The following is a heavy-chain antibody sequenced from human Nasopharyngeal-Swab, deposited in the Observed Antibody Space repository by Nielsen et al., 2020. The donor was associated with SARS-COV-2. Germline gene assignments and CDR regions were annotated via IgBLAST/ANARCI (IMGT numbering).Heavy chain of an antibody. V-gene: IGHV3-23*01. Sequence: GGSLRLSCAASGFTFSSYAMSWVRQAPGKGLEWVSVISGSGGSTYYADSVKGRFTISRDNSKNTLYLQMNSLRAEDTAIYYCAKDLGVESPLWFDYWGQGTLLTVSS. CDR1: GFTFSSYA. CDR3: AKDLGVESPLWFDY. J-gene: IGHJ4*02. CDR2: ISGSGGST. D-gene: IGHD4-23*01.